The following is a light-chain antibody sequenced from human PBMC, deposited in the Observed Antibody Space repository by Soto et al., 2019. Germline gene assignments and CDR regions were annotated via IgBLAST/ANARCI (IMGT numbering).Light chain of an antibody. Sequence: EIARTQSPATLSVSPGERATLSCRASQSISTELAWYQQIAGQPPRLLIYSASTRPTGVPARFTGRGSGSEFTLTTSGLQSAECASYYCQQGHNWPLTFGQGTRLEI. J-gene: IGKJ2*01. V-gene: IGKV3-15*01. CDR2: SAS. CDR3: QQGHNWPLT. CDR1: QSISTE.